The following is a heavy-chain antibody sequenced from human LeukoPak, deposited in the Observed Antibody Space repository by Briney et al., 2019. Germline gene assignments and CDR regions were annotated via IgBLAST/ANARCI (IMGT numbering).Heavy chain of an antibody. D-gene: IGHD1-26*01. J-gene: IGHJ4*02. CDR2: INPHSGGT. CDR1: GHAFIGFH. V-gene: IGHV1-2*02. CDR3: ARRSGGGYFDS. Sequence: ASVKVSCKTSGHAFIGFHTHWVRQAPGQGLECMGWINPHSGGTTYAQKFQGRVTMTTDTSISTAYMDLSRLKSDDTAVYYCARRSGGGYFDSWGQGTLVTVSS.